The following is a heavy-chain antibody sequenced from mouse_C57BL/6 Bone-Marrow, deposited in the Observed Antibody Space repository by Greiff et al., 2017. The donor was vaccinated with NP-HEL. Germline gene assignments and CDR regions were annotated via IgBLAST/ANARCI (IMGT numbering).Heavy chain of an antibody. D-gene: IGHD2-1*01. Sequence: QVQLQQSGPELVKPGASVKISCKASGYAFSSSWMNWVKQRPGKGLEWIGRIYPGDGDTTYNGKFKGKATLTADKSSSTAYMQLSSLTSEDSAVYFCAQVKGNYGYYYAMDYWGQGTSVTVSS. CDR1: GYAFSSSW. J-gene: IGHJ4*01. CDR3: AQVKGNYGYYYAMDY. CDR2: IYPGDGDT. V-gene: IGHV1-82*01.